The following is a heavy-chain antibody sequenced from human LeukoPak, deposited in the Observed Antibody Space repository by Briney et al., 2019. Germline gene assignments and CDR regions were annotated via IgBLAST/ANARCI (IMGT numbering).Heavy chain of an antibody. CDR2: ISSSGDAT. D-gene: IGHD3-16*01. Sequence: GGSLRLSCVGSELTFNAYAMSWVRQRPGEGPEWVAMISSSGDATDYAESVKDRLSISRDNAKKTLYLQITRPRADDTAIYYCAKDPRAMGRYFFDDWGQGSLVTVSS. V-gene: IGHV3-23*01. CDR3: AKDPRAMGRYFFDD. J-gene: IGHJ4*01. CDR1: ELTFNAYA.